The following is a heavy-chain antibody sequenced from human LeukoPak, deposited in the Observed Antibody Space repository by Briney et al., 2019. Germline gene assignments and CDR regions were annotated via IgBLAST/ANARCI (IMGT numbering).Heavy chain of an antibody. CDR3: ARHDMDVAGAGLDYFDY. Sequence: SETLSLTCAIYGGSFSHYYWSWIRQPPGKGLEWIGYIYYTGSTNYHPSLKSRVTISVDTSKKQFSLKLSSVTAADTAVYFCARHDMDVAGAGLDYFDYWGQGTLVTVSS. CDR2: IYYTGST. J-gene: IGHJ4*02. V-gene: IGHV4-59*08. D-gene: IGHD1-26*01. CDR1: GGSFSHYY.